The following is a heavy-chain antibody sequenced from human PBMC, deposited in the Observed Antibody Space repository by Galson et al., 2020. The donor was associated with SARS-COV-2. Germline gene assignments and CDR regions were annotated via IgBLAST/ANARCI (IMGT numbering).Heavy chain of an antibody. CDR1: GYTFTGYY. CDR2: INPNGGGT. D-gene: IGHD6-6*01. J-gene: IGHJ3*02. CDR3: AREPMEYLVPEGDAFDI. V-gene: IGHV1-2*02. Sequence: ASVKVSCKASGYTFTGYYIHWVRQAPGQGLEWMGWINPNGGGTNYAQKFQGRVTMTRDTSISTAYMELSRLRSDDTAVYFCAREPMEYLVPEGDAFDIWGQGTMVTVSS.